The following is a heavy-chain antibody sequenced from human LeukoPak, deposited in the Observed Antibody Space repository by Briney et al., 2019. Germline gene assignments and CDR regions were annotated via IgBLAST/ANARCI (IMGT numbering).Heavy chain of an antibody. J-gene: IGHJ4*02. CDR2: INHSGST. Sequence: PSETLSLTCAVHGGSFSGYYWSWVRQPPGKGLEWIGEINHSGSTNYNPSLKSRVTISVDTSKNQFSLKLSSVTAADTAVYYCARGVYGLNYFDYWGQGTLVTVSS. V-gene: IGHV4-34*01. CDR3: ARGVYGLNYFDY. D-gene: IGHD4-17*01. CDR1: GGSFSGYY.